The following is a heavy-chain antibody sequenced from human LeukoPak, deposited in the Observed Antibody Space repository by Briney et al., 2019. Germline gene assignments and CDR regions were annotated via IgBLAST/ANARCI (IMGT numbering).Heavy chain of an antibody. CDR3: ARERGLTSPDAFDI. CDR1: GGSISSSSYY. CDR2: IYYSGST. J-gene: IGHJ3*02. D-gene: IGHD1-20*01. V-gene: IGHV4-39*07. Sequence: SETLSLTCTVSGGSISSSSYYWGWIRQPPGKGLEWIGSIYYSGSTYYNPSLKSRVTISVDTSKNQFSLKLSSVTAADTAVYYCARERGLTSPDAFDIWGQGTMVTVSS.